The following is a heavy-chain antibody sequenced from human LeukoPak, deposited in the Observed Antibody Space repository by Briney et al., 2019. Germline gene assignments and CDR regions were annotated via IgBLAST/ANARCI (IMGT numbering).Heavy chain of an antibody. CDR1: GYTFTNYG. D-gene: IGHD3-10*01. CDR3: ARDNYYGSGSYSADLDY. V-gene: IGHV1-18*01. CDR2: ISAYNGNT. J-gene: IGHJ4*02. Sequence: ASVKVSCKASGYTFTNYGISWVRQAPGQGLEWMGWISAYNGNTHYAQNLQGRVTMTTDTSTSTAYMELRSLRSDDTAVYYCARDNYYGSGSYSADLDYWGQGTLVTVSS.